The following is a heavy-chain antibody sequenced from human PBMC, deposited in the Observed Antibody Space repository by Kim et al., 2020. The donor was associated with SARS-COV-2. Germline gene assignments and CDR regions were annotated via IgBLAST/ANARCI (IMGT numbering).Heavy chain of an antibody. D-gene: IGHD2-21*01. V-gene: IGHV1-8*01. Sequence: ASVKVSCKGSGYTFTSYDINWVRQATGQGLEWMGWMNPNSGNTGYAQKFQGRVTMTRNTSISTAYMELSSLRSEDTAVYYCARGHLKSIVVVIAPRPYYYYMDVWGKGTTVTVSS. CDR1: GYTFTSYD. J-gene: IGHJ6*03. CDR2: MNPNSGNT. CDR3: ARGHLKSIVVVIAPRPYYYYMDV.